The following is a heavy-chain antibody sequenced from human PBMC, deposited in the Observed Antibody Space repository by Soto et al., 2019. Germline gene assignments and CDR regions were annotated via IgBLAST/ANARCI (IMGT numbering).Heavy chain of an antibody. CDR2: ISYDGSNK. D-gene: IGHD3-10*01. J-gene: IGHJ6*02. CDR3: ARVVRENYYYYGMDV. CDR1: GFTFSSYA. Sequence: QVQLVESGGGVVQPGRSLRLSCAASGFTFSSYAMHWVRQAPGKGLEWVAVISYDGSNKYYADSVKGRFTISRDNSKNTLYLQMNSLRAEDTAVYYCARVVRENYYYYGMDVWGQGTTVTVSS. V-gene: IGHV3-30-3*01.